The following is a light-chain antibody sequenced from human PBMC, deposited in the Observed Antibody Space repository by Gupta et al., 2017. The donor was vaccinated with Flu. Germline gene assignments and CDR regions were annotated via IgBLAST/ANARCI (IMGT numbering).Light chain of an antibody. J-gene: IGLJ3*02. V-gene: IGLV1-44*01. Sequence: TSTCTGAGTYMGKSYVHRSHRPPQAPPKLLIDTDNQRRSGVPDRFSGSKYGTAAAVTIIRLQVEAEADYYYAAMNDNRNGWVFGGGTKLTVL. CDR1: GTYMGKSY. CDR2: TDN. CDR3: AAMNDNRNGWV.